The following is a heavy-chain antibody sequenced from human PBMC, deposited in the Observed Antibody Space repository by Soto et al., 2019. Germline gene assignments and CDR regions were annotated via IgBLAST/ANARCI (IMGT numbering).Heavy chain of an antibody. V-gene: IGHV1-8*01. Sequence: QVQLVQSGAEVKKPGASVKVSCKASGYTFTSYDINWVRQATGQGLEWMGWMNPNSGNTGYAQKFQGRVTMTRNTYISTAYMELSSLRSEDTAVYYCAMPYDILTGYQYYFDYWGQGTLVTVSS. D-gene: IGHD3-9*01. CDR3: AMPYDILTGYQYYFDY. CDR1: GYTFTSYD. CDR2: MNPNSGNT. J-gene: IGHJ4*02.